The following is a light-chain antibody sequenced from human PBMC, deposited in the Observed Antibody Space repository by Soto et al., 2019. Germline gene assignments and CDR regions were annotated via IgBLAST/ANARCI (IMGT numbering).Light chain of an antibody. CDR3: QQYYSYWT. Sequence: DFQMSQSISTLSASVGDSVTITCRASQSISSWLAWYQQKPGKAPKLLIYDASSLESGVPSRFSGSGSGTEFTLTISSLQPDDFATYYCQQYYSYWTFGQGTKVDIK. CDR1: QSISSW. J-gene: IGKJ1*01. V-gene: IGKV1-5*01. CDR2: DAS.